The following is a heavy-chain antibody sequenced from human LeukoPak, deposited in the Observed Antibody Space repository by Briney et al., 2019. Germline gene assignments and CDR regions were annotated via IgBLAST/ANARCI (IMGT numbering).Heavy chain of an antibody. CDR2: IYYSGST. V-gene: IGHV4-59*12. CDR1: GGSISSYY. CDR3: AREYRSSWYLNWFDP. J-gene: IGHJ5*02. D-gene: IGHD6-13*01. Sequence: SETLSLTCTVSGGSISSYYWSWIRQPPGKGLEWIGYIYYSGSTNYNPSLKSRVTISVDTSKNQFSLKLSSATAADTAVYYCAREYRSSWYLNWFDPWGQGTLVTVSS.